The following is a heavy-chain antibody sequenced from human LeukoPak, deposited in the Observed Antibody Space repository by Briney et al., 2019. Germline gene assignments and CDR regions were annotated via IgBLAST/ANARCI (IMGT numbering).Heavy chain of an antibody. V-gene: IGHV1-18*01. J-gene: IGHJ4*02. CDR3: ARDQPLRDDSSGSVIDY. CDR2: ISAYNGNT. Sequence: GASVKVSCKASGYTFTSYGISWVRQAPGQGLEWMGWISAYNGNTNYAQKLQGRVTMTTDTSTSTAYMELRSLRSDDTAVYYCARDQPLRDDSSGSVIDYWGQGTLVTVSS. D-gene: IGHD3-22*01. CDR1: GYTFTSYG.